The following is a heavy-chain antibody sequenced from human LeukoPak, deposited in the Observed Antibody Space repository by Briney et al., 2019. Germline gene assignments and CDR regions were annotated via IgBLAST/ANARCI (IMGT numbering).Heavy chain of an antibody. D-gene: IGHD1-1*01. CDR2: IGTAGDT. CDR1: GSTFSDYD. V-gene: IGHV3-13*01. Sequence: GGSLRLSCTASGSTFSDYDMHWVRQATGKGLEWVSAIGTAGDTYYTGSVKGRFTISRENAKNSLYLQMNSLRAGDTAVYYCARVAKERVGGVYYFDYWGQGTLVTVSS. CDR3: ARVAKERVGGVYYFDY. J-gene: IGHJ4*02.